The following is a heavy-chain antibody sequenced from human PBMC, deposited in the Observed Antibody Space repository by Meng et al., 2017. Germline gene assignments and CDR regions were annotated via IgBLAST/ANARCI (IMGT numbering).Heavy chain of an antibody. Sequence: QITFKGSGPTPVKPTQTLTLTCTFSGFSLSTSGVGVGWIRQPPGKALKWLALIYWDDDKRYSPSLKSRLTITKDTSKNQVVLTMTNMDPVDTATYYCAHSKKTYYDFWSGYLGYYFDYWGQGTLVTVSS. J-gene: IGHJ4*02. CDR3: AHSKKTYYDFWSGYLGYYFDY. D-gene: IGHD3-3*01. V-gene: IGHV2-5*02. CDR1: GFSLSTSGVG. CDR2: IYWDDDK.